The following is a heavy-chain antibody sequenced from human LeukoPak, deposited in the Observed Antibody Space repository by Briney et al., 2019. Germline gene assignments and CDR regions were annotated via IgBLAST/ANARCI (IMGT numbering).Heavy chain of an antibody. CDR1: GFSLTSGYY. CDR2: VYHSESP. J-gene: IGHJ5*02. V-gene: IGHV4-38-2*01. D-gene: IGHD3-3*01. CDR3: ARQMVGDYDFWRPNWFDP. Sequence: SETLSLTCDVLGFSLTSGYYWGWIRQPPGKGLEWIGHVYHSESPYYNPSLKSRVTISVDTSKDHLYLKMNSVTAADTAVYYCARQMVGDYDFWRPNWFDPWGQGTLVTVSS.